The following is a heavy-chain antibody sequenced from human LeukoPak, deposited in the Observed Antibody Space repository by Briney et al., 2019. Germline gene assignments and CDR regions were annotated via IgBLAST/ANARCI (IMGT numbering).Heavy chain of an antibody. CDR2: IHPNSGGT. Sequence: GASVKVSCKASGYTFTGYYMHWVRQAPGQGLEWMGRIHPNSGGTNYAQKFQGRVTMTRDTSISTAYMELSSLRSDDTAPYYCAKVPYCTGGSCLYYFDYWGQGTLVTVSS. V-gene: IGHV1-2*06. CDR1: GYTFTGYY. CDR3: AKVPYCTGGSCLYYFDY. J-gene: IGHJ4*02. D-gene: IGHD2-15*01.